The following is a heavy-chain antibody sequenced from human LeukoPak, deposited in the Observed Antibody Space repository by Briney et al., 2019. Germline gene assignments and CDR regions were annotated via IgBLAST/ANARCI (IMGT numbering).Heavy chain of an antibody. CDR3: ARDRGITMSTRGGSD. Sequence: GGSLRLSCAASGFTFSSYGMHWVRQAPGKGLEWVAVISYDGSNKYYADSVKGRFTISRDNSKNTLYLQMNSLRAEDTAVYYCARDRGITMSTRGGSDWGQGTLVTVSS. CDR2: ISYDGSNK. V-gene: IGHV3-30*03. D-gene: IGHD3-22*01. J-gene: IGHJ4*02. CDR1: GFTFSSYG.